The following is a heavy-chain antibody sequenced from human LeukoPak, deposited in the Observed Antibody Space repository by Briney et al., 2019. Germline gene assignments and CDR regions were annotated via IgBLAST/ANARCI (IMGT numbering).Heavy chain of an antibody. V-gene: IGHV4-38-2*02. Sequence: PSETLSLTCTVSGYSISSGYYWGWIRQPPGKGLEWIGSIYHSGSTYYNPSLKSRVTISVDTSKNQFSLKLSSVTAADTAVYYCATGKVTCSGGSCYSAIDYWGQGTLVTVSS. CDR1: GYSISSGYY. D-gene: IGHD2-15*01. CDR2: IYHSGST. CDR3: ATGKVTCSGGSCYSAIDY. J-gene: IGHJ4*02.